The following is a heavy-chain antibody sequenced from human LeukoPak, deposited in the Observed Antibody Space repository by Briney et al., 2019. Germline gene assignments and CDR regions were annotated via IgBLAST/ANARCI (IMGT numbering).Heavy chain of an antibody. Sequence: GGSLRLSCAASGFMFISYNMNWVRQAPGKGLEWVALISSGSRSIYYADSVKGRFTVSRDNSKNTVYLEMNSLRAEDTAVYYCARSSMAVAGTLDYWGQGTLVTVSS. CDR3: ARSSMAVAGTLDY. CDR1: GFMFISYN. J-gene: IGHJ4*02. D-gene: IGHD6-19*01. CDR2: ISSGSRSI. V-gene: IGHV3-21*01.